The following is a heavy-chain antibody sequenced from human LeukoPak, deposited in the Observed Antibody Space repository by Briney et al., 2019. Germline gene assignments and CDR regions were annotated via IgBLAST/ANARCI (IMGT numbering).Heavy chain of an antibody. V-gene: IGHV4-30-4*01. CDR1: GGSISSGDYY. J-gene: IGHJ2*01. CDR2: IYYSGST. Sequence: SETLSLTCTVSGGSISSGDYYWSWIRQPPGKGLEWIGYIYYSGSTYYNPSLRSRVTISVDTSKNQFSLKLSSVTAADTAVYYCARGGKAAVRFDLWGRGTLVTVSS. D-gene: IGHD2-15*01. CDR3: ARGGKAAVRFDL.